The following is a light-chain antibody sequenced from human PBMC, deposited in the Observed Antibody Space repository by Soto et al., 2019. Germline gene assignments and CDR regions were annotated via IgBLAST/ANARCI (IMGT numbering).Light chain of an antibody. V-gene: IGKV1-5*01. CDR3: QQYNSYSWT. J-gene: IGKJ1*01. Sequence: DIQMTQSPSTLSASVGDRVTITCRASQSISSWLAWYQQKPGKAPKLLIYDASSLESGVPSRFSGIGSGKEFTLTISGLQPDDFAIYYCQQYNSYSWTFGKGTRVDIK. CDR1: QSISSW. CDR2: DAS.